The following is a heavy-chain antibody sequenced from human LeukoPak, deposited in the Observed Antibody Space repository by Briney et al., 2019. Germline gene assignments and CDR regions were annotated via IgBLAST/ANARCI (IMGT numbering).Heavy chain of an antibody. CDR3: ARVGVATTGAFDI. J-gene: IGHJ3*02. CDR1: GFTFSSYW. D-gene: IGHD5-12*01. CDR2: IKLDGSEK. V-gene: IGHV3-7*01. Sequence: GGSLRLSCAASGFTFSSYWMSWVRQAPGKGLERVANIKLDGSEKYYVDSVKGRFTISRDNAKNSLYLQMNSLRAEDTAVYYFARVGVATTGAFDIWGQGTMVTVSS.